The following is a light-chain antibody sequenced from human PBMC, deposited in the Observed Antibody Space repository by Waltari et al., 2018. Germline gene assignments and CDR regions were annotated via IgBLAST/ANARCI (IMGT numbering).Light chain of an antibody. J-gene: IGLJ3*02. CDR1: TSDVGSYNL. CDR3: CSFVAGSSWV. Sequence: QSALTQPASVSGSPGQSITISCTGSTSDVGSYNLVSWYQFHPGKAPTLLIYEVTKRPSGISTRFSGSKSGNTASLTISGLRAEDEAEYFCCSFVAGSSWVFGGGTKLTV. V-gene: IGLV2-23*02. CDR2: EVT.